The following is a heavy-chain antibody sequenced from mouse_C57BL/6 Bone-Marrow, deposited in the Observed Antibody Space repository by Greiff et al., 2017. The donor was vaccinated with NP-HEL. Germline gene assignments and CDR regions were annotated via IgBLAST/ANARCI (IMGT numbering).Heavy chain of an antibody. V-gene: IGHV10-1*01. Sequence: EVHLVESGGGLVPPKGSLKLSCAASGFSFNTSAMNWVRQAPGKGVEWVARIRSKSNNYATYYADSVKDRFTISRDDSESMLYLQMNSLKAVNTAIYYCVRPLTTVVAPYFYAMDYWGQGPSVTVSS. J-gene: IGHJ4*01. D-gene: IGHD1-1*01. CDR1: GFSFNTSA. CDR3: VRPLTTVVAPYFYAMDY. CDR2: IRSKSNNYAT.